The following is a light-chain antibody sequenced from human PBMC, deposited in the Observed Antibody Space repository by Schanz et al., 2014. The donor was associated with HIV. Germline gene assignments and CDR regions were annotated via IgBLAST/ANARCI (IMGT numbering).Light chain of an antibody. CDR3: SSFAGSNIPWV. J-gene: IGLJ3*02. CDR1: SSNIGINA. V-gene: IGLV1-44*01. CDR2: SNN. Sequence: QSVLTQPPSASGTPGQRVTISCSGSSSNIGINAVNWYQHLPGTAPKLLIQSNNQRPSGVPDRFSGSKSGSTASLTVSGLQPEDEADYYCSSFAGSNIPWVFGGGTKLTVL.